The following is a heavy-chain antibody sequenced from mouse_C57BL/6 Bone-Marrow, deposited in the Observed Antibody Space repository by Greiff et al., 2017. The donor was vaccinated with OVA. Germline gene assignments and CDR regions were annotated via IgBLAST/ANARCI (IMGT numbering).Heavy chain of an antibody. V-gene: IGHV1-64*01. CDR2: IHPNSGST. CDR3: ARRRYGNYGDYFDY. Sequence: QVQLKQSGAELVKPGASVKLSCKASGYTFTSYWMHWVKQRPGQGLEWIGMIHPNSGSTNYNEKFKSKATLTVDKSSSTAYMQLSSLTSEDSAVYYCARRRYGNYGDYFDYWGQGTTLTVSS. D-gene: IGHD2-10*02. CDR1: GYTFTSYW. J-gene: IGHJ2*01.